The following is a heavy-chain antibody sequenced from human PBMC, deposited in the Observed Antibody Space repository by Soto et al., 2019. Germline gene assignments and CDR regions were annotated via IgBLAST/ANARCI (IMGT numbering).Heavy chain of an antibody. CDR3: TASLEGGEYGANSAFDY. V-gene: IGHV1-69*10. Sequence: SVKVSCKAIGGTFTTYAITWVRQAPGQGLEWMGETIPILDRLVYAPRFRGRLTMTADDSTNMAYMEVNSLRFDDTAVYYCTASLEGGEYGANSAFDYWGQGTLVTVSS. D-gene: IGHD4-17*01. J-gene: IGHJ4*02. CDR2: TIPILDRL. CDR1: GGTFTTYA.